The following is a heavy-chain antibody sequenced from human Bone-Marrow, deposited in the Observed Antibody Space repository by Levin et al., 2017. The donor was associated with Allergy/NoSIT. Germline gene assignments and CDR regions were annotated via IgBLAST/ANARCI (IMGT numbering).Heavy chain of an antibody. V-gene: IGHV3-23*01. J-gene: IGHJ3*01. CDR2: ITNSGSDT. Sequence: GGSLRLSCAASGFTFGTSLMNWVRQAPGQGLEWVSAITNSGSDTYYADSVKGRFTISRDNSKNTLYLQMNSLRAEDTALYYCATALSSITHGWGQGTMVTVSP. D-gene: IGHD6-13*01. CDR1: GFTFGTSL. CDR3: ATALSSITHG.